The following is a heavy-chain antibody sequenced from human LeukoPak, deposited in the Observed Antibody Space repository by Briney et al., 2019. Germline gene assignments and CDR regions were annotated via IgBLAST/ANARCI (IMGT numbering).Heavy chain of an antibody. CDR2: INYSGST. CDR1: GFTFSDHY. Sequence: LRLSCAASGFTFSDHYMDWVRQAPGKGLEWIGSINYSGSTYYNPSLRSRVSMLGDTSENRFSLKVTSVTAADTAVYYCARVHWGSEGSGSFDYWGQGTLVAVSS. D-gene: IGHD7-27*01. V-gene: IGHV4-38-2*01. CDR3: ARVHWGSEGSGSFDY. J-gene: IGHJ4*02.